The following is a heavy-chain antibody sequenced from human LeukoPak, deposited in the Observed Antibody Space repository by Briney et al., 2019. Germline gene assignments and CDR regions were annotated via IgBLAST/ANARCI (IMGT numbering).Heavy chain of an antibody. V-gene: IGHV1-18*04. CDR1: GYTFTGYY. CDR2: ISAYNGNT. J-gene: IGHJ4*02. CDR3: ARDRPRGYSYGHYFDY. Sequence: ASVKVSCKASGYTFTGYYMHWVRQAPGQGLEWMGWISAYNGNTNYAQKLQGRVTMTTDTSTSTAYMELRSLRSDDTAVYYCARDRPRGYSYGHYFDYWGQGTLVTVAS. D-gene: IGHD5-18*01.